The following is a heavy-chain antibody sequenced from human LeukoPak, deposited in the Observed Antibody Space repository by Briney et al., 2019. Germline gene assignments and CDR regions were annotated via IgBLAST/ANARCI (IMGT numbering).Heavy chain of an antibody. Sequence: TAETLSLTCAVYGGSFRGYYWSWIRQPPGKGLEWIGEINHSGSTNYNPSFKSRVTISLDTSMKKFSLKLNSVTAADTAVYYCASTERCSTTCPLDYWGQGTLVTVSS. V-gene: IGHV4-34*01. D-gene: IGHD2-2*01. CDR1: GGSFRGYY. CDR2: INHSGST. J-gene: IGHJ4*02. CDR3: ASTERCSTTCPLDY.